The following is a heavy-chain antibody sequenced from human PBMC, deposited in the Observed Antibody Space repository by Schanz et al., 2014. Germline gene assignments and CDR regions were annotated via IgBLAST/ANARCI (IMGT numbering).Heavy chain of an antibody. CDR3: ARDRYCPGARCPGWFDP. CDR2: IHYSGST. J-gene: IGHJ5*02. D-gene: IGHD2-8*02. V-gene: IGHV4-31*02. CDR1: GFIFNDYY. Sequence: VQLVESGGGLVQPGGSLRLSCAASGFIFNDYYMNWIRRHPGKGLEWIGHIHYSGSTYYNPSLKSRVTISMDTSKNQFSLRLTSVTAADTAVYHCARDRYCPGARCPGWFDPWGQGTLVTVSS.